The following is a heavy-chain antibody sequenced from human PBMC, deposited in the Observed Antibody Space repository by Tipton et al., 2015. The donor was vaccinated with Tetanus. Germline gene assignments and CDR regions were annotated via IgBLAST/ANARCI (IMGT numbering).Heavy chain of an antibody. CDR3: ARQDKRFVGYYDALDV. CDR1: GFTFSTYS. CDR2: ISLSSSYI. V-gene: IGHV3-21*01. Sequence: GSLRLSCAASGFTFSTYSMNWVRQAPGKGLEWVSSISLSSSYIHYADSVRGRFTISRDNAKNSLYLQMNSLRAEDTAVYYCARQDKRFVGYYDALDVWGQGTTVTVS. D-gene: IGHD3-3*01. J-gene: IGHJ6*02.